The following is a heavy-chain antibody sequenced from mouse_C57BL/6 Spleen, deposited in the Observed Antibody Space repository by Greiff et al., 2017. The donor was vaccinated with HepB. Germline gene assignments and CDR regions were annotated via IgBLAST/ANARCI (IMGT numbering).Heavy chain of an antibody. CDR2: IYPRSGNT. Sequence: QVQLKESGAELARPGASVKLSCKASGYTFTSYGISWVKQRTGQGLEWIGEIYPRSGNTYYNEKFKGKATLTADKSSSTAYMELRSLTSEDSAVYFCARWGYYYGSSYENAMDYWGQGTSVTVSS. J-gene: IGHJ4*01. CDR1: GYTFTSYG. CDR3: ARWGYYYGSSYENAMDY. V-gene: IGHV1-81*01. D-gene: IGHD1-1*01.